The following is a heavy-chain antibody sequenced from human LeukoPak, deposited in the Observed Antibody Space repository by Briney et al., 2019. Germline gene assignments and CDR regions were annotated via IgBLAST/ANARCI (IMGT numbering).Heavy chain of an antibody. J-gene: IGHJ6*02. CDR3: ASGSGNWNYYYGMDV. D-gene: IGHD3-10*01. CDR2: ISGSGGST. Sequence: GGSLRLSCAASGFTFSSYAMSWVRQAPGKGLEWVSAISGSGGSTYYADSVKGRFTISRDNSKNTLYLQMNSLRAEDTAVYYCASGSGNWNYYYGMDVWGQGTTVTVSS. V-gene: IGHV3-23*01. CDR1: GFTFSSYA.